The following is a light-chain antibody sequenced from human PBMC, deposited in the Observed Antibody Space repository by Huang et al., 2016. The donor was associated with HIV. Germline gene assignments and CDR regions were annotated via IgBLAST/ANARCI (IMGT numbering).Light chain of an antibody. CDR3: QQYYSIPG. Sequence: DIVMTQSPDSLAVSLGERATITCVSSQSVLSPSNNRNHLAWYQQKLRQPHTLLIYGASTRESGVPDRFRGSGSATDFTLTIDNLQAEDVALYFCQQYYSIPGFGQGTYVEV. CDR1: QSVLSPSNNRNH. V-gene: IGKV4-1*01. J-gene: IGKJ1*01. CDR2: GAS.